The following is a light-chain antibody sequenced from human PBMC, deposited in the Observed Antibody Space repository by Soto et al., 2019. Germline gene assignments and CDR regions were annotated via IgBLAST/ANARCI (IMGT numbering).Light chain of an antibody. J-gene: IGKJ3*01. V-gene: IGKV4-1*01. CDR1: QSVLFRSNNKNY. Sequence: DVVMTQSPASLAVSLGERATINCRSSQSVLFRSNNKNYLAWYQQKAGQPPKLLISWASSRESGVPDRFSGSGSGTDFTLTISSLQAEDVAVYYCQQRSNLRTFGPGTKVDIK. CDR2: WAS. CDR3: QQRSNLRT.